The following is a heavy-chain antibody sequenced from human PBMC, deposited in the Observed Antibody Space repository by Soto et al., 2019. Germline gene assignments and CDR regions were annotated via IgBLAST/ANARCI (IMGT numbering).Heavy chain of an antibody. Sequence: GGSLRLSCEASGFTFRNYVMSWVRQAPGKGLEWVSAISGRGDSTYYADSVKVRFTISRDNSKNTLDLQMNSLRAEDTATYYCAKDSCSGGSCYPTHFDCWGQGPLVTVSS. J-gene: IGHJ4*02. V-gene: IGHV3-23*01. CDR2: ISGRGDST. CDR1: GFTFRNYV. CDR3: AKDSCSGGSCYPTHFDC. D-gene: IGHD2-15*01.